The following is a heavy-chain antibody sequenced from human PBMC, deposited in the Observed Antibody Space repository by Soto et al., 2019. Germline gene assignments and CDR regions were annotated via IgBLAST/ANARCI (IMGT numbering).Heavy chain of an antibody. Sequence: GGSLRLSCAASGFPFSSYGMHWVRQAPGKGLDWVAVIWYDGSNKDYADSVKGRFTISRDNSKNTLFLQMNNLRVDDTAVYCCASSINWGQGTLVTVSS. CDR3: ASSIN. V-gene: IGHV3-33*01. CDR1: GFPFSSYG. CDR2: IWYDGSNK. J-gene: IGHJ1*01.